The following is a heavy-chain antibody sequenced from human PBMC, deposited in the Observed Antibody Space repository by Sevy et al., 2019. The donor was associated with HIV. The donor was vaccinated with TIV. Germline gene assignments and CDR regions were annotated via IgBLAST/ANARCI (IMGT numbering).Heavy chain of an antibody. D-gene: IGHD3-10*01. CDR2: IYHTGAA. CDR1: GGTISSSSYR. J-gene: IGHJ4*02. Sequence: SETLSLTCTVSGGTISSSSYRWGWIRQPPGKGLEWVGSIYHTGAADDNPSLKRRVTMSAHTSKNQFSLQVGSVTAADTAVYYCARWYGNNFDYWGQGALVTVSS. CDR3: ARWYGNNFDY. V-gene: IGHV4-39*01.